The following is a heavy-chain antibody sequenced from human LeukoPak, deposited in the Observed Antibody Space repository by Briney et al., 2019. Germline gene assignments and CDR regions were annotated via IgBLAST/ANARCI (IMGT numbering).Heavy chain of an antibody. CDR1: AFIFSDYE. D-gene: IGHD1-1*01. J-gene: IGHJ4*02. CDR2: INTFSTAM. V-gene: IGHV3-48*03. Sequence: PGGSLRLSCEASAFIFSDYEMHWVRQAPGKGLEWISYINTFSTAMYYADSVKGRFTISRDNAKSSVFLQMNSLRVDDTALYFCARSVPEPRAGMGPLDYWGQGTPVTVSS. CDR3: ARSVPEPRAGMGPLDY.